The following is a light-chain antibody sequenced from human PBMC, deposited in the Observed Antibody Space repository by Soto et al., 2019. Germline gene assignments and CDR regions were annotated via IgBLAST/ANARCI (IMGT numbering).Light chain of an antibody. CDR3: SSFTSSITLV. CDR2: DVS. J-gene: IGLJ2*01. V-gene: IGLV2-14*03. Sequence: QSVLTQPASMSGSPGQSITISCTGTSSDVGGYNFVSWYQQHPGKAPKLMIYDVSNRPSGVSNRFSGSKSGNTASLTISGLQAEDEADYYCSSFTSSITLVFGGGTKLTVL. CDR1: SSDVGGYNF.